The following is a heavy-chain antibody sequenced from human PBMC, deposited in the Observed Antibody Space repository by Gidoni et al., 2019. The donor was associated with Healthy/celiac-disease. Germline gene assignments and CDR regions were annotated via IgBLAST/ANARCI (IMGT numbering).Heavy chain of an antibody. D-gene: IGHD2-15*01. Sequence: QVQLVQSGAEVKKPGASVKVSCKASGYPFTSYGLSWVRQAPGHGLEWMGWISAYNGNTNYAQKLQGRVTMTTDTSTSTAYMELRSLRSDDTAVYYCARDPGGSCYSGECYGMDVWGQGTTVTVSS. J-gene: IGHJ6*02. V-gene: IGHV1-18*01. CDR3: ARDPGGSCYSGECYGMDV. CDR2: ISAYNGNT. CDR1: GYPFTSYG.